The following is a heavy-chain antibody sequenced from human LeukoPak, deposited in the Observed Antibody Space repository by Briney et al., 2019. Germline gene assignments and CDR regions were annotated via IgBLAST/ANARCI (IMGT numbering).Heavy chain of an antibody. CDR3: ARDPTHTVNTHPFDY. D-gene: IGHD4-17*01. V-gene: IGHV4-39*07. CDR1: GGSISSSSYY. CDR2: IHYSGST. J-gene: IGHJ4*02. Sequence: SETLSLTCTVSGGSISSSSYYWGWIRQPPGKGLEWIGIIHYSGSTYYNPSLKSRVTISVDTSKNQFSLKLSSVTAADTAVYYCARDPTHTVNTHPFDYWGQGTLVTVSS.